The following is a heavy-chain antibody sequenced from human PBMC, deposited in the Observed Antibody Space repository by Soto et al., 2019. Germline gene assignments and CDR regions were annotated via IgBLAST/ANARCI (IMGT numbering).Heavy chain of an antibody. D-gene: IGHD3-22*01. J-gene: IGHJ4*02. V-gene: IGHV3-15*07. CDR1: GFTFSNAW. Sequence: PGGSLRLSCAASGFTFSNAWMNWVRQAPGKGLEWVGRIKSKTDGGTTDYAAPVKGRFTISRDDSKNTLYLQMNSLKTEDKAVYYCTIDPVTMIAVVSSSGWREGPLVTVSS. CDR3: TIDPVTMIAVVSSSG. CDR2: IKSKTDGGTT.